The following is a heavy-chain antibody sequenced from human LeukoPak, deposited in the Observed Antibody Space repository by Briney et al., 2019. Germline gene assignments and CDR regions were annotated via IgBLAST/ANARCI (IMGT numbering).Heavy chain of an antibody. CDR2: ISSSSSTI. D-gene: IGHD1-1*01. J-gene: IGHJ4*02. CDR3: ATQLELRN. CDR1: GFTFSTYW. Sequence: PGGSLRLSCAASGFTFSTYWMSWVRQAPGKGLEWVSYISSSSSTIYYADSVKGRFTISRDNAKNSLYLQMNSLRDDDTAVYYCATQLELRNWGQGTLVTVSS. V-gene: IGHV3-48*02.